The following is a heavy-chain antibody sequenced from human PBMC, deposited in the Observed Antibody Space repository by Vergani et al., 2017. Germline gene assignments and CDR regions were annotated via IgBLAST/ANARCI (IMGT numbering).Heavy chain of an antibody. V-gene: IGHV4-39*01. CDR2: IYYSGST. CDR1: GGSISSSSYY. J-gene: IGHJ4*02. CDR3: ARNAARKDIRFDY. D-gene: IGHD1-14*01. Sequence: QLQLQESGPGLVKPSETLSLTCTVSGGSISSSSYYWGWIRQPPGKGLEWIGSIYYSGSTYYNPSLKSRVTISVDTSKNQFSLKLSSVTAAGTAVYYCARNAARKDIRFDYWGQGTLVTVSS.